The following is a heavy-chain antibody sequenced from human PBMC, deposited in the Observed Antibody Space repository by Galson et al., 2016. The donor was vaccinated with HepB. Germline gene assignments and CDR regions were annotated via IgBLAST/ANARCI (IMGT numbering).Heavy chain of an antibody. CDR2: ISYDGGNT. Sequence: SLRLSCAASGFTFSTYGMHWVRQAPGQGLEWVAVISYDGGNTYYAESVKGRFTISRDNSENTLYLHMNRLRVEDTAVYYCAKVMGGSYNDYVPPFDSWGQGALVAVSS. CDR3: AKVMGGSYNDYVPPFDS. CDR1: GFTFSTYG. D-gene: IGHD4/OR15-4a*01. J-gene: IGHJ4*02. V-gene: IGHV3-30*18.